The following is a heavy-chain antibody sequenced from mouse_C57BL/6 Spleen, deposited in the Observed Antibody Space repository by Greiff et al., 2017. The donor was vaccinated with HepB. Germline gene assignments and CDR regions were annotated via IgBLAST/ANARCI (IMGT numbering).Heavy chain of an antibody. J-gene: IGHJ3*01. V-gene: IGHV10-3*01. D-gene: IGHD1-1*01. Sequence: DAGGGLVQPKGSLKLSCAASGFTFNTYAMHWVRQAPGKGLEWVARIRSKSSNYATYYADSVKDRFTISRDDSQSMLYLQMNNLKTEDTAMYYCVRGGPLGGSSYLAWFAYWGQGTLVTVSA. CDR3: VRGGPLGGSSYLAWFAY. CDR1: GFTFNTYA. CDR2: IRSKSSNYAT.